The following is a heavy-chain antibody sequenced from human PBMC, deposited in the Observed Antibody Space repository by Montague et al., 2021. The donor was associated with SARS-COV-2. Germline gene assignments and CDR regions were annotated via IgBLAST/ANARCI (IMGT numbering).Heavy chain of an antibody. V-gene: IGHV3-33*06. Sequence: SLRLSCAASGFTFSSYGMHWVRQAPGKGLEWVAVIWYDGSNQYYSDSVKGRFTISRDNSKNTLYLQMNSLRAEDTAVYYCAKEDILTGYYGRDITYYYYGMDVWGQGTTVTVSS. CDR3: AKEDILTGYYGRDITYYYYGMDV. CDR1: GFTFSSYG. D-gene: IGHD3-9*01. J-gene: IGHJ6*02. CDR2: IWYDGSNQ.